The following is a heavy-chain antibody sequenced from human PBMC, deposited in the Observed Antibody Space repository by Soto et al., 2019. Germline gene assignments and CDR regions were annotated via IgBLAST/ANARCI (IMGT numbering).Heavy chain of an antibody. V-gene: IGHV3-48*02. Sequence: GGSLRLSCGASGFIFSKYSMNWVRQAPGEGLEWLSYISSNSVTIYYADSVRGRFTIFRDNAKNSLYLQMNSLRDEDTAVYYCAREDILGTRSFDYWGQGALVTVSS. J-gene: IGHJ4*02. CDR1: GFIFSKYS. CDR3: AREDILGTRSFDY. D-gene: IGHD1-26*01. CDR2: ISSNSVTI.